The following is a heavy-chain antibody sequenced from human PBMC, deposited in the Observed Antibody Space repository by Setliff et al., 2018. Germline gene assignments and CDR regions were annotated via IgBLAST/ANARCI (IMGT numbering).Heavy chain of an antibody. CDR3: ARAKTRILGV. Sequence: LSLTCAVYGGSFSGYYWSWIRQPPGKGLEWIGEINHSGSTNYNPSLKSRVTISVDTSKNQSSLKLSSVTAADTAVYYCARAKTRILGVWGKGTTVTVSS. CDR1: GGSFSGYY. J-gene: IGHJ6*04. D-gene: IGHD2-15*01. V-gene: IGHV4-34*01. CDR2: INHSGST.